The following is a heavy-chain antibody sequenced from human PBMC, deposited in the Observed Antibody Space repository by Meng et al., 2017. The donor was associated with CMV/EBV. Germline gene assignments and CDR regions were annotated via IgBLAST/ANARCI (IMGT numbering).Heavy chain of an antibody. CDR3: AKAESRYVDTAMDY. CDR1: GFTFSSYA. Sequence: GESLMIPCAASGFTFSSYAMSWVRQAPGKGLEWVSAISGSGGSTYYADSVKGRFTISRDNSENTLYLQMNSLRAEDTAVYYCAKAESRYVDTAMDYWGQGTLVTVSS. V-gene: IGHV3-23*01. D-gene: IGHD5-18*01. J-gene: IGHJ4*02. CDR2: ISGSGGST.